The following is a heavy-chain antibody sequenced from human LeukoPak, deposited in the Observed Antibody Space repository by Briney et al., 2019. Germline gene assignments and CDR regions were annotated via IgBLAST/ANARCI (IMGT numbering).Heavy chain of an antibody. CDR3: ARVVGEVGYYYGMDV. V-gene: IGHV4-59*01. J-gene: IGHJ6*02. D-gene: IGHD3-10*01. CDR2: IYYSGST. Sequence: PSETLSLTCTVSGGSISSYYWSWIRQPPGKGLEWIGYIYYSGSTNYNPSLKSRVTISVDTSKNQFSLKLSSVTAADTAVYYCARVVGEVGYYYGMDVWGQGTTVTVSS. CDR1: GGSISSYY.